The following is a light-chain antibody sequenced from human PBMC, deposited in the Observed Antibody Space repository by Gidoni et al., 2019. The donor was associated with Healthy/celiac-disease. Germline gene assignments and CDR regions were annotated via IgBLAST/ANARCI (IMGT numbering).Light chain of an antibody. Sequence: IVLTQSPATLSLSPGESATLSCRASQSVSSYLACYQQKPGQATRLLIYDASTRATGIPARFSGSGSGTDFTLTISSLEPEDFAVYYCQQRSNWPPYGFGQGTKLEIK. CDR2: DAS. CDR3: QQRSNWPPYG. V-gene: IGKV3-11*01. CDR1: QSVSSY. J-gene: IGKJ2*03.